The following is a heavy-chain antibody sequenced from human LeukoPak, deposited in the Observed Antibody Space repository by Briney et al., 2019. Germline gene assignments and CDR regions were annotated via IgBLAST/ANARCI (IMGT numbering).Heavy chain of an antibody. D-gene: IGHD6-13*01. CDR3: ARPTKQQPGLYYMDV. V-gene: IGHV1-69*06. Sequence: GASVKVSCKASGGTFSSYAISWVRQAPGQGLEWRGGIIPIFGTANYAQKLQGRVTITADKSTSTAYVELSSLRSEDTAVYYCARPTKQQPGLYYMDVWGKGTTVTVSS. J-gene: IGHJ6*03. CDR1: GGTFSSYA. CDR2: IIPIFGTA.